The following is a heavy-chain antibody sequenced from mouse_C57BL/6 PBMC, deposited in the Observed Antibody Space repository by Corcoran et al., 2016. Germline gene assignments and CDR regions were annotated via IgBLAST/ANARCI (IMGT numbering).Heavy chain of an antibody. Sequence: QVQLQQSGAELARPGASVKLSCKASGYTFTSYGISWVKQRTGQGLEWIGEIYPRSGNTYYNEKFKGKATLTADKSSSTAYMEVRSLTSEDSAVYFRASRYYYGSSWEYFDYWGQGTTLTVSS. J-gene: IGHJ2*01. CDR3: ASRYYYGSSWEYFDY. D-gene: IGHD1-1*01. CDR2: IYPRSGNT. CDR1: GYTFTSYG. V-gene: IGHV1-81*01.